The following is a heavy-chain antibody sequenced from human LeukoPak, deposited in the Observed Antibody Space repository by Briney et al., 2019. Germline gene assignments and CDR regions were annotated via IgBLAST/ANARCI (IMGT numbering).Heavy chain of an antibody. Sequence: GGSLRLSCAASGFTFSSYEMNWVRQAPGKGLEWVSYISSSGSTIYYADSVKGRFTISRDNAKNSLYLQMNSLRAEDTAVYYCARDRMDTAMVTSYYYYMDVWGKGTTVTISS. D-gene: IGHD5-18*01. CDR2: ISSSGSTI. J-gene: IGHJ6*03. CDR3: ARDRMDTAMVTSYYYYMDV. V-gene: IGHV3-48*03. CDR1: GFTFSSYE.